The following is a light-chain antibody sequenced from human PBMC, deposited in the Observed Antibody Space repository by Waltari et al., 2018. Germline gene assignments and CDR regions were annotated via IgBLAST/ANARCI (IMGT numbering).Light chain of an antibody. CDR3: QQRSSWPPWT. CDR2: DAS. Sequence: EIVLTQSPATLSLSPGERATLSCRASQSVSIYLAWYQPKPGQAPRLLISDASHRATGIPASFSGIGSGTDFTLTISCLEPEDFAVYYCQQRSSWPPWTFGQGTKVEIK. J-gene: IGKJ1*01. V-gene: IGKV3-11*01. CDR1: QSVSIY.